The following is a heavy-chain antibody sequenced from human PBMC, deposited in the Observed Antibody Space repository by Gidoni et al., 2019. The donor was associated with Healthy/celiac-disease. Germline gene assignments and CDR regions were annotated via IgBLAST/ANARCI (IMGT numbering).Heavy chain of an antibody. Sequence: EVQLVESGGGLVQPGGSLRPSCAASGFTFSSYWMSWVRQAPGKGLEWVANIKQDGSEKYYVDSVKGRFTISRDNAKNSLYLQMNSLRAEDTAVYYCARDSRVEYSSSSGYYYYGMDVWGQGTTVTVSS. CDR1: GFTFSSYW. J-gene: IGHJ6*02. V-gene: IGHV3-7*01. CDR3: ARDSRVEYSSSSGYYYYGMDV. D-gene: IGHD6-6*01. CDR2: IKQDGSEK.